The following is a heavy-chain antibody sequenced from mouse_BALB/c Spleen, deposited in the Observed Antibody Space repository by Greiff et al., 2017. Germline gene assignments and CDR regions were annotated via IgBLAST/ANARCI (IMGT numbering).Heavy chain of an antibody. CDR1: GYSITSDYA. Sequence: VQLKESGPGLVKPSQSLSLTCTVTGYSITSDYAWNWIRQFPGNKLEWMGYISYSGSTSYNPSLKSRISITRDTSKNQFFLQLNSVTTEDTATYYCARRGYGSSYGFAYWGQGTLVTVSA. CDR3: ARRGYGSSYGFAY. D-gene: IGHD1-1*01. CDR2: ISYSGST. J-gene: IGHJ3*01. V-gene: IGHV3-2*02.